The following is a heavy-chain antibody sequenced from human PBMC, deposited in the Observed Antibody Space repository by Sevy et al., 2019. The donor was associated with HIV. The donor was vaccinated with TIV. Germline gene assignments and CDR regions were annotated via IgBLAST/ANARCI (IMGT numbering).Heavy chain of an antibody. J-gene: IGHJ6*03. CDR2: ISPNNGNT. V-gene: IGHV1-18*01. CDR3: ARRRPHDYYYFFMDV. Sequence: ASVKVSCKASGYTFTSFGISWVRQAPGQGFAWMGWISPNNGNTKYAQKFQGRVTMTTETSTSTAYMEVRNLKSDDTALYYCARRRPHDYYYFFMDVWGKGTTVTVSS. CDR1: GYTFTSFG.